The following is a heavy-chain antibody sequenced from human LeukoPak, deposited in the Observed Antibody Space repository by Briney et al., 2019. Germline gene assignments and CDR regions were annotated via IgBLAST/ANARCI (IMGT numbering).Heavy chain of an antibody. Sequence: PGRSLRLSCAASGFTFSNYAMHWVRQAPGKGLECVALIWYDGSNEFYADSVKGRFTISRDNSKNSLYLQMNSLRAEDTAVYYCARNFDWGQGTLVTVSS. J-gene: IGHJ4*02. CDR1: GFTFSNYA. V-gene: IGHV3-33*01. CDR2: IWYDGSNE. CDR3: ARNFD.